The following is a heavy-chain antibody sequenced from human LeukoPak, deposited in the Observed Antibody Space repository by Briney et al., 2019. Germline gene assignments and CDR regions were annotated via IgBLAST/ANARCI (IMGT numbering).Heavy chain of an antibody. J-gene: IGHJ4*02. V-gene: IGHV3-9*01. CDR2: ISWNSGSI. CDR3: ARGVQEGFLEWVGDY. CDR1: GFTFDDYA. Sequence: PGGSLRLSCAASGFTFDDYAIHWVRQAPGKGLEWVSGISWNSGSIGYADSVKGRFTISRDNAKNSVYLQMNSLRAEDTAVYYCARGVQEGFLEWVGDYWGQGTLVTVSS. D-gene: IGHD3-3*01.